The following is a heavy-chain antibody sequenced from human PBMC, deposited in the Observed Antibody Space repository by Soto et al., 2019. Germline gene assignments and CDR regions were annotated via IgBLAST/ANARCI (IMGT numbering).Heavy chain of an antibody. V-gene: IGHV3-11*05. Sequence: QVQLVESGGGLVKPGGSLRLSCAASGFTFSDYYMSWIRQAPGKGLEWVSYISSSSSYTNYADSVKGRFTISRDNAKNSLYLQMNSLRAEDTAVYYCARDRGAVAGRNWFDPWGQGTLVTVSS. CDR3: ARDRGAVAGRNWFDP. D-gene: IGHD6-19*01. CDR1: GFTFSDYY. CDR2: ISSSSSYT. J-gene: IGHJ5*02.